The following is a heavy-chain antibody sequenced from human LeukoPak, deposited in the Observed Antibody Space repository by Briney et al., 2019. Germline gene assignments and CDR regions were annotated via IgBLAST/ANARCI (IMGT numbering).Heavy chain of an antibody. J-gene: IGHJ4*02. D-gene: IGHD3-3*01. Sequence: PGGSLRLSCAASGFTFSSYAMSWVRQAPGKGLEWVSAISGSGGSTYYADSVKGRFTISRDNSKNTLYLQMNSLRAEDTAVYYCAKAPGVTIFGVAPFDYWGQGTLVTVSS. CDR3: AKAPGVTIFGVAPFDY. V-gene: IGHV3-23*01. CDR2: ISGSGGST. CDR1: GFTFSSYA.